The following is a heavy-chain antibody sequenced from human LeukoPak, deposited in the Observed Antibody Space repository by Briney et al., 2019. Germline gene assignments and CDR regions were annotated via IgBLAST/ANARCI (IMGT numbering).Heavy chain of an antibody. V-gene: IGHV1-2*06. J-gene: IGHJ4*02. CDR1: GYTFTGYY. Sequence: GASVKVSYKASGYTFTGYYIHWVRQAPGQGLEWMGRINPYNGGTNYVQKFQGRVTLTRDTSISTAYMELSSLTSDDTAMYYCARLLGCNSISCYSDFDYWGQGTLVTVSS. CDR2: INPYNGGT. D-gene: IGHD2-2*01. CDR3: ARLLGCNSISCYSDFDY.